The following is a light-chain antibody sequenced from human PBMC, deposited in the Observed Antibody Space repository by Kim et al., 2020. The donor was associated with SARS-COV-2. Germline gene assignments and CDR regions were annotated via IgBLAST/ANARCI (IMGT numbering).Light chain of an antibody. Sequence: ASIGARVTITCRASQDIANSLAWYQQKPGKVPQVLMYAASTLQSGVPSRFSGSGSGTEFTLTIGSLQTEDVATYYCQKYDSAPWTFGPGTKVDIK. CDR1: QDIANS. J-gene: IGKJ1*01. CDR2: AAS. V-gene: IGKV1-27*01. CDR3: QKYDSAPWT.